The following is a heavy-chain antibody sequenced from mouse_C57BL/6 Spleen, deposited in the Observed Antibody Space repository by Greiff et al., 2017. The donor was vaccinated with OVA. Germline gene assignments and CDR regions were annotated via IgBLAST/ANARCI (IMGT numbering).Heavy chain of an antibody. CDR3: ARGRDYYGSRGNWYFDV. Sequence: EVKLQESGGGLVKPGGSLKLSCAASGFTFSSYAMSWVRQTPEKRLEWVATISDGGSYTYYPDNVKGRFTISRDNAKNNLYLQMSHLKSEDTAMYYCARGRDYYGSRGNWYFDVWGTGTTVTVSS. D-gene: IGHD1-1*01. J-gene: IGHJ1*03. CDR1: GFTFSSYA. V-gene: IGHV5-4*03. CDR2: ISDGGSYT.